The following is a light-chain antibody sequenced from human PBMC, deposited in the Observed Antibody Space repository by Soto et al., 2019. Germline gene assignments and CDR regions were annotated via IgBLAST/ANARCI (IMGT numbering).Light chain of an antibody. CDR2: KVS. CDR3: MQGTHWPFT. V-gene: IGKV2-30*02. J-gene: IGKJ2*01. Sequence: DVVMTQSSLSLPVTLGQPASISCRSSQSLVHSDGDIYLNWFQQRPGQSPRRLIYKVSNRDSGVPDRFSGSGSGTDFTLKISRVEAGDIGVYYCMQGTHWPFTFGQGTKLEIK. CDR1: QSLVHSDGDIY.